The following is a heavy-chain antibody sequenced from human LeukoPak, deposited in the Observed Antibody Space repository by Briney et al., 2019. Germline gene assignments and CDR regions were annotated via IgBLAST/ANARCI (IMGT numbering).Heavy chain of an antibody. V-gene: IGHV4-59*08. CDR3: ARLTVGLYFDA. J-gene: IGHJ4*02. CDR2: VYFDGTT. Sequence: SETLSLTCSVSSDPFSYYFWSWVRQPPGKGLEWIGYVYFDGTTNYNPSLMDRVTISVNATQNQFSLRLNSATALDTAVYYCARLTVGLYFDAWGQGALVTVSA. D-gene: IGHD2-21*02. CDR1: SDPFSYYF.